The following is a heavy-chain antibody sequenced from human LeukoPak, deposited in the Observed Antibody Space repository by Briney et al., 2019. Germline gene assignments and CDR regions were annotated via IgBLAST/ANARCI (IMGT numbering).Heavy chain of an antibody. CDR2: ISGSGGST. J-gene: IGHJ4*02. CDR1: GFTFDSYA. CDR3: AEEHSSSRRSYPSFDY. D-gene: IGHD6-6*01. Sequence: GGSLRLSCAASGFTFDSYAMSWVRQAPGEGLEWVSSISGSGGSTYYADSVKGRFTISRDNSKNTLYLQMNSLRAEDTAVYYCAEEHSSSRRSYPSFDYWGQGTLVTVSS. V-gene: IGHV3-23*01.